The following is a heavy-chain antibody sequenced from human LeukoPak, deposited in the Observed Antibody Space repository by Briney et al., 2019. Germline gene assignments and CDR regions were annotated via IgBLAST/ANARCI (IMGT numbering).Heavy chain of an antibody. CDR3: ARQWTLGWFDP. V-gene: IGHV1-2*02. CDR1: GYTFSGHY. CDR2: INPNSGGT. D-gene: IGHD3-16*01. J-gene: IGHJ5*02. Sequence: GASVKVSCKASGYTFSGHYMHWVRQAPGQGLEWMGWINPNSGGTNYAQKFQGRVTMTRDTSINTTYMELSMLRSDDTAVYYCARQWTLGWFDPWGQGTLVTVSS.